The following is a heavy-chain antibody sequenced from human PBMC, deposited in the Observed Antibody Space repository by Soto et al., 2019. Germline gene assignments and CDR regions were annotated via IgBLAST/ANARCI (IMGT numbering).Heavy chain of an antibody. CDR2: IYHSGSA. Sequence: SETLSLTCAVSGYSISSGYYCGWVRQPPGKGLEWIGSIYHSGSAYYNPSLKSRVTISVDTSTNHFSLKLSSVTAADTAVYYCARPRIAAVGHYFEYWGQGTLVTVSS. D-gene: IGHD6-13*01. CDR1: GYSISSGYY. CDR3: ARPRIAAVGHYFEY. J-gene: IGHJ4*02. V-gene: IGHV4-38-2*01.